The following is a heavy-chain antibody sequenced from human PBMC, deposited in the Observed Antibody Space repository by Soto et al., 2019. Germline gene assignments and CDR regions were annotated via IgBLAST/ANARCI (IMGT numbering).Heavy chain of an antibody. Sequence: QVQLVQSGAEVKKPGASVKVSCKASGYTSPSNNINWWEQATGQGLEGMGGMNPTRGNTGYAQKFQGRVTMTRNTSISTAYMELSSLRSEDTAVYYCAREVTMIVDNWGQGTLVTVSS. D-gene: IGHD3-22*01. J-gene: IGHJ4*02. CDR2: MNPTRGNT. V-gene: IGHV1-8*01. CDR1: GYTSPSNN. CDR3: AREVTMIVDN.